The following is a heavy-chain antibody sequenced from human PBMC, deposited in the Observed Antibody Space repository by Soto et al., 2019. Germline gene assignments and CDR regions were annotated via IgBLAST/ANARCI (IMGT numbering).Heavy chain of an antibody. CDR3: AKGDNLGPKTGYAFDP. J-gene: IGHJ5*02. CDR2: IYFRSKWYN. CDR1: GDSVSSNTAS. D-gene: IGHD5-12*01. Sequence: TLSLTCAISGDSVSSNTASWNWIRQSPSRGLEWLGRIYFRSKWYNDYAVSVKSRIIINPDTSNNQFSLQLNSVTPEDTAVYFCAKGDNLGPKTGYAFDPWGQGIMVTVSS. V-gene: IGHV6-1*01.